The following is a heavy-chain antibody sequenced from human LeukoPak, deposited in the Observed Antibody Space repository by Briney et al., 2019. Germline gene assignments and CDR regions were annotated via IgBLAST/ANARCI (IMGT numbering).Heavy chain of an antibody. CDR3: AKDPEGSGWNYYFDY. CDR1: RFTLCSYG. D-gene: IGHD6-19*01. J-gene: IGHJ4*02. CDR2: IRYDGSNK. Sequence: QSGGSLRLSCAASRFTLCSYGMHWVRQAPGKGLEWVAFIRYDGSNKYYADSVKGRFTISRDNSKNTLYLQMNSLRAEDTAVYYCAKDPEGSGWNYYFDYWGQGTLVTVSS. V-gene: IGHV3-30*02.